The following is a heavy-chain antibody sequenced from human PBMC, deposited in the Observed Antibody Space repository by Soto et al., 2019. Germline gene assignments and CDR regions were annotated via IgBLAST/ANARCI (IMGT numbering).Heavy chain of an antibody. Sequence: GGSLRLSCAASGFTFSSYGMHWVRQAPGKGLEWVAVISYDGSNKYYADSVKGRFTISRDNSKNTLYLQMNSLRAEDTAVYYCAKLGLQDFDYWGQGTLVTVSS. CDR3: AKLGLQDFDY. CDR2: ISYDGSNK. CDR1: GFTFSSYG. D-gene: IGHD2-15*01. J-gene: IGHJ4*02. V-gene: IGHV3-30*18.